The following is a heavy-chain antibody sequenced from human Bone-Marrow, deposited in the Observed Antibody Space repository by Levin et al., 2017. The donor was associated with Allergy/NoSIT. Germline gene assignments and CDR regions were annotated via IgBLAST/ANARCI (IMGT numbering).Heavy chain of an antibody. CDR3: ARGSRGGYYFDY. CDR1: GFTFSSYS. D-gene: IGHD3-22*01. V-gene: IGHV3-48*04. Sequence: LSLTCAASGFTFSSYSMNWVRQAPGKGLEWVSYITTGSTTIYYGDSVKGRFTISRDNAKNSVYLQMNSLRAEDTAVYYCARGSRGGYYFDYWGQGTLVTVSS. J-gene: IGHJ4*02. CDR2: ITTGSTTI.